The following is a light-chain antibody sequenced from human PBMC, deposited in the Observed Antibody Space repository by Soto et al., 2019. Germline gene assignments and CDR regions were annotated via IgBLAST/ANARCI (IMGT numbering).Light chain of an antibody. V-gene: IGKV3-20*01. J-gene: IGKJ3*01. CDR2: AS. CDR3: QHYGTSAL. Sequence: EIVLTQSPGTLFLSPGERATLSCRASQSVSDSYLAWYQQQHGQAPRLLIYASSRTTGIPDRFRGSGSGTDFTLTISRLAHEACSVDYCQHYGTSALFGHWTKVDIK. CDR1: QSVSDSY.